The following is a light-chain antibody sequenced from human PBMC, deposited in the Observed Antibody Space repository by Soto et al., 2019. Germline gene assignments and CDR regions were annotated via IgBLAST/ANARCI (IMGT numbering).Light chain of an antibody. CDR2: DVS. J-gene: IGLJ1*01. CDR1: SSDVGGYNY. CDR3: CSFASSSTFYV. Sequence: QSALTQPASVSGSPGQSITISCTGTSSDVGGYNYVSWYQQHPDKAPKLMIYDVSNRPSGVSGRFSGSKSGNTASLTISGLQAEDEADYYCCSFASSSTFYVFGTGTKATVL. V-gene: IGLV2-14*01.